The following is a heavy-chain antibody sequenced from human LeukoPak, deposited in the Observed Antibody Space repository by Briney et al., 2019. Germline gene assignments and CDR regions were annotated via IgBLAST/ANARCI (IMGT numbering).Heavy chain of an antibody. CDR2: ISSSSYI. CDR3: ARDMGDYGDYGYYYYGMDV. V-gene: IGHV3-21*01. D-gene: IGHD4-17*01. J-gene: IGHJ6*02. Sequence: GGSLRFSCAASGFTFSSYSMTWVRQAPGKGLEWVSSISSSSYIYYADSVKGRFTISRDNAKNSLYLQMNSLRAEDTAVYYCARDMGDYGDYGYYYYGMDVWGQGTTVTVSS. CDR1: GFTFSSYS.